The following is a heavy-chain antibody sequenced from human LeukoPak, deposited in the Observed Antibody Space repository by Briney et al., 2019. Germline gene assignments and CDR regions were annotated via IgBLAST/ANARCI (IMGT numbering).Heavy chain of an antibody. CDR3: AKGSGSGWYGWFAP. Sequence: GGSLRLSCAASGFTFSSYAMSWVRQAPGKGLEGVSSIDASGGSTYYADSVKGRFTIYRHNSKNTLFLQMSSLRAEDTAVYYCAKGSGSGWYGWFAPWGQGTLVTVSS. D-gene: IGHD6-19*01. CDR1: GFTFSSYA. J-gene: IGHJ5*02. V-gene: IGHV3-23*01. CDR2: IDASGGST.